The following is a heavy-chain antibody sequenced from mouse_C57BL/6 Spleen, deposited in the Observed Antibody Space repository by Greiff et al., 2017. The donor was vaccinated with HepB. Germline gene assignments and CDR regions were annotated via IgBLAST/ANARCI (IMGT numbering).Heavy chain of an antibody. CDR2: IDPEGGET. Sequence: VQLQQSGAELVKPGASVKLSCTASGFNIKDYYMPWVKQRTEQGLEWIGRIDPEGGETKYAPKFQGKATITADTSSNTAYMQLSSLTSEDTAVYYCGVCYGYDGGFAYWGQGTLVTVSA. J-gene: IGHJ3*01. CDR1: GFNIKDYY. V-gene: IGHV14-2*01. CDR3: GVCYGYDGGFAY. D-gene: IGHD2-2*01.